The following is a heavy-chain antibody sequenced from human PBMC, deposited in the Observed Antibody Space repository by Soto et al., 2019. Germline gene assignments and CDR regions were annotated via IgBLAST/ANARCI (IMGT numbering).Heavy chain of an antibody. CDR1: GGSISSSSYY. Sequence: PSETLSLTCTVSGGSISSSSYYWGWIRQPPGKGLEWIGSIYYSGSTYYNPSLKSRVTISVDTSKNQFSLKLSSVTAADTAVYYCARRCGGDCYPLGDPVLDYWGQGILVTVSS. J-gene: IGHJ4*02. CDR3: ARRCGGDCYPLGDPVLDY. D-gene: IGHD2-21*02. CDR2: IYYSGST. V-gene: IGHV4-39*01.